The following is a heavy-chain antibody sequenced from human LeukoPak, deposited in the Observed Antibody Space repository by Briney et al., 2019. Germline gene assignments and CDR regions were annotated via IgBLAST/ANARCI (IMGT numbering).Heavy chain of an antibody. V-gene: IGHV1-69*05. CDR2: IIPIFGTA. CDR3: ARGIVSYYYYYMDV. CDR1: GGTFSSYA. Sequence: APVKVSCKASGGTFSSYAISWVRQAPGQGLEWMGGIIPIFGTANYAQKFQGRVTITTDESTSTAYMELSSLRSEDTAVYYCARGIVSYYYYYMDVWGKGTTVTVSS. J-gene: IGHJ6*03. D-gene: IGHD3-16*02.